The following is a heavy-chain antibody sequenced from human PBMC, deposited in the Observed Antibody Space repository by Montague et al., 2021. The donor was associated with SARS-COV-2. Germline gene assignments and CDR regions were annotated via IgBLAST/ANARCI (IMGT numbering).Heavy chain of an antibody. CDR3: ARDYGDYSYYYGLDV. V-gene: IGHV4-61*02. CDR1: GGSIRSGSYY. Sequence: TLSLTCTVSGGSIRSGSYYWSWIWQPAGKGLEWIRRIYSSGSTNYNPSLKSRVTMSVDTSKNQFSLKVSSVTAADTAVYYCARDYGDYSYYYGLDVWGQGTTVTVSS. D-gene: IGHD4-17*01. J-gene: IGHJ6*02. CDR2: IYSSGST.